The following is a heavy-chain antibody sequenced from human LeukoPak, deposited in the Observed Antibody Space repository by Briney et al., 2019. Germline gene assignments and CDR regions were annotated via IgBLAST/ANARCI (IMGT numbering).Heavy chain of an antibody. CDR1: GYTFTSYD. CDR2: MNPYSTNT. D-gene: IGHD3-10*01. CDR3: ARSRGRLGWFDH. Sequence: GASVKVSCKASGYTFTSYDINWVRQATGQGFEWMGWMNPYSTNTGFAQKFQGRVTMTRNTSISTAYMELSSLRSEDTAVYYCARSRGRLGWFDHWGQGTLVTVSS. J-gene: IGHJ5*02. V-gene: IGHV1-8*01.